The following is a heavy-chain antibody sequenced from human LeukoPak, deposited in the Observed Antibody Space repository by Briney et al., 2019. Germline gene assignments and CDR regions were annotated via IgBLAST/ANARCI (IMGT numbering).Heavy chain of an antibody. CDR1: GFTFSSYS. D-gene: IGHD3-22*01. J-gene: IGHJ4*02. V-gene: IGHV3-21*01. CDR3: AREFRYYYDSSGYDY. Sequence: GGSLRLSCAASGFTFSSYSMNWVRQAPGKGLEWVSSISSSSSYIYYADSVKGRFTISRDNAKNSLYLQMNSLRAENTAVYYCAREFRYYYDSSGYDYWGQGPLVTVSS. CDR2: ISSSSSYI.